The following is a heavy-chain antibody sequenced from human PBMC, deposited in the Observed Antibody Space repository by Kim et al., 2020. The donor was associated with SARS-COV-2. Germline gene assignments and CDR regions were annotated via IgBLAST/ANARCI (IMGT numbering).Heavy chain of an antibody. CDR3: AGDSPILWFGELDH. V-gene: IGHV1-3*01. Sequence: SQKFQGRVPITRDTSASTAYMELGSLRSEDTAVYYCAGDSPILWFGELDHWGQGTLVTVSS. J-gene: IGHJ4*02. D-gene: IGHD3-10*01.